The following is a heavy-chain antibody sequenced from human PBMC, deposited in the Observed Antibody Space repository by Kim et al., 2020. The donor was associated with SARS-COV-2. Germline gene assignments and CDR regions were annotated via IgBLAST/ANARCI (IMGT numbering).Heavy chain of an antibody. CDR3: ARVAGWIRVEV. CDR1: GFTFRDYY. V-gene: IGHV3-11*01. J-gene: IGHJ4*02. CDR2: ITGSGTI. Sequence: GGSLRLSCAASGFTFRDYYMSWIRQAPGKGLEWVSYITGSGTIYYEESLRGRLTVSRDNAKNSLYLQINSLTAEDTAVYYCARVAGWIRVEVWGQGGLVTISP. D-gene: IGHD5-18*01.